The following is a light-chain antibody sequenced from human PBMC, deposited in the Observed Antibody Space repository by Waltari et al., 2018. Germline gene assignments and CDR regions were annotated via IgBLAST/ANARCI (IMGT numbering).Light chain of an antibody. V-gene: IGKV4-1*01. CDR1: QNVLYSSNNKNY. J-gene: IGKJ4*01. CDR2: WAS. CDR3: QQYYSFPVT. Sequence: DIVMTQSPDSLAVSLGERATINCKSSQNVLYSSNNKNYLAWYQHKPGQPPKLLIYWASTRESGVPDRFSGSGSGTDFTLTISRLQAEDVAVYYCQQYYSFPVTFGGGTKVEIK.